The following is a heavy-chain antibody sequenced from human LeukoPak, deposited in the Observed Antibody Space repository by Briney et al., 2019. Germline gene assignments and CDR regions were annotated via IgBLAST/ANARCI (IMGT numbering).Heavy chain of an antibody. CDR3: ARGKWEPTNFDY. V-gene: IGHV4-38-2*02. D-gene: IGHD1-26*01. Sequence: SETLSLTCTVSDDSISDYYRGWIRQPPGKGLEWIGSLSYSGDTHYNPSLESRVTLSIDTSKNQFSLKLSSVTAADTAVYYCARGKWEPTNFDYWGQGTLVTVSS. J-gene: IGHJ4*02. CDR1: DDSISDYY. CDR2: LSYSGDT.